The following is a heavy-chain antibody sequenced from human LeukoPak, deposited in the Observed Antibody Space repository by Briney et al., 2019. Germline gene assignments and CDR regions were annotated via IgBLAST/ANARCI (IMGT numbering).Heavy chain of an antibody. V-gene: IGHV1-69*13. CDR3: ARSLPLVVVVAASPLSY. CDR1: GGTFSSYA. D-gene: IGHD2-15*01. CDR2: IIPIFGTA. Sequence: SVKVSCKASGGTFSSYAISWVRQAPGQGLEWKGGIIPIFGTANYAQKFQGRVTITADESTSTAYMELSSLRSEDTAVYYCARSLPLVVVVAASPLSYWGQGTLVTVSS. J-gene: IGHJ4*02.